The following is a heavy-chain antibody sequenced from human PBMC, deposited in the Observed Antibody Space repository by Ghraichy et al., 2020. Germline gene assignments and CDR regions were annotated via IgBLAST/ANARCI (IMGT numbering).Heavy chain of an antibody. CDR2: INYLGST. CDR3: ARGPRMKY. CDR1: GASFSGYY. V-gene: IGHV4-34*01. D-gene: IGHD2-8*01. Sequence: SETLSLTCAVYGASFSGYYWTWIRQSPGKGLEWIGHINYLGSTNYNPSLESRVSISVDTSKNQFSLHLSSVTAADTAMYYCARGPRMKYWGQGTLVTVSA. J-gene: IGHJ4*02.